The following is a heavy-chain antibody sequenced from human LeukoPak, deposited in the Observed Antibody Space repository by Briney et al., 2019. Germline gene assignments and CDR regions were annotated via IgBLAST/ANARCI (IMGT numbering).Heavy chain of an antibody. CDR2: ISYDGSNK. V-gene: IGHV3-30-3*01. J-gene: IGHJ4*02. CDR1: GFTFSSYA. Sequence: PGRSLRLSCAASGFTFSSYAMHWVRQAPGKGLEWVAVISYDGSNKYYADSVKGRFTISRDNSKNTLYLQMNSLGAEDTAVYYCARGIVVVPAAIGYWGQGTLVTVSS. D-gene: IGHD2-2*01. CDR3: ARGIVVVPAAIGY.